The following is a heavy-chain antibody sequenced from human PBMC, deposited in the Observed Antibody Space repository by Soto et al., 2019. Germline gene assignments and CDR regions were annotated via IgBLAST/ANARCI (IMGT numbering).Heavy chain of an antibody. Sequence: QVQLVESGGGVVQPGRSLRLSCAASGFTFSSYGMHWVRQAPGKGLEWVAVISYDGSNKYYADSVKGRFTISRDNSKNTLYLQMNSLRAEDTAVFCCAKDRTPFWWIDVFYAMDVWGQGTTVTVSS. D-gene: IGHD3-16*01. J-gene: IGHJ6*02. V-gene: IGHV3-30*18. CDR2: ISYDGSNK. CDR3: AKDRTPFWWIDVFYAMDV. CDR1: GFTFSSYG.